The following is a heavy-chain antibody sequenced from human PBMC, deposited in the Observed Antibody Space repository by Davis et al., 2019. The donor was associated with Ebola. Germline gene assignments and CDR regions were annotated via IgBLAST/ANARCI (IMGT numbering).Heavy chain of an antibody. D-gene: IGHD1-26*01. V-gene: IGHV1-69*10. CDR2: IIPILGIA. CDR3: ATQYAHSGSYYGDY. J-gene: IGHJ4*02. Sequence: SVKVSCKASGGTFSSYAISWVRQAPGQGLEWMGGIIPILGIANYAQKFQGRVTITADKSTSTAYMELSSLRSEDTAVYYCATQYAHSGSYYGDYWGQGTLVTVSS. CDR1: GGTFSSYA.